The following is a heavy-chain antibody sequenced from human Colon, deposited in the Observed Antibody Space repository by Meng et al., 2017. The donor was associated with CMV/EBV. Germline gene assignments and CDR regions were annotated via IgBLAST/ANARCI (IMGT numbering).Heavy chain of an antibody. CDR2: ISGSPTST. V-gene: IGHV3-23*01. CDR1: GFTFSSYA. D-gene: IGHD1-26*01. J-gene: IGHJ5*02. Sequence: GESLKISCAASGFTFSSYAMTWVRQAPGEGLEWVSTISGSPTSTFYADSVKGRFTISRDNTKNSVYLQMKSLRAEDTAVYYCARELGARSPHYNWFDPWGQGTLVTVSS. CDR3: ARELGARSPHYNWFDP.